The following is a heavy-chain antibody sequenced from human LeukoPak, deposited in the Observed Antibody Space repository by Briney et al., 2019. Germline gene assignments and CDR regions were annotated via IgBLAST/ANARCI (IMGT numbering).Heavy chain of an antibody. CDR2: IHTSGST. J-gene: IGHJ4*02. V-gene: IGHV4-4*07. Sequence: PSETLSLTCTVSGGSISSYYWSWIRQPAGKGLEWIGQIHTSGSTNYNPSLKSRVAMSVDTSKNQFSLGLSSVTAADTAVYYCAGRAQTTGWSFDYWGQGALVTVSS. CDR1: GGSISSYY. CDR3: AGRAQTTGWSFDY. D-gene: IGHD6-19*01.